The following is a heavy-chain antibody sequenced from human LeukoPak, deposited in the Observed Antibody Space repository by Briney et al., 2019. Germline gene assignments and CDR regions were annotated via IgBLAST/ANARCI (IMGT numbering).Heavy chain of an antibody. CDR2: IRPSGGTI. V-gene: IGHV3-48*03. CDR3: VRVRYCSSTNCHGGWFDP. CDR1: GFAFSNYE. D-gene: IGHD2-2*01. Sequence: PEGSLRLSCAASGFAFSNYEMNWVRQAPGKGLEWVSYIRPSGGTITYADSVKGRFTISRDNAKNSLYLQMNSLGAEDTAVYYCVRVRYCSSTNCHGGWFDPWGQGTLVTVSS. J-gene: IGHJ5*02.